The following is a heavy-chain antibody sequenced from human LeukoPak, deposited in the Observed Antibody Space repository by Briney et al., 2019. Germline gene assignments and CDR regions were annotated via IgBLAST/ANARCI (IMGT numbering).Heavy chain of an antibody. CDR2: INPNSGGT. Sequence: ASVKVSCKASRYTLTGYYMHWVRPAPGQGLEWMGWINPNSGGTNYAQKLQGRVTMTRDTSISTAYMELSRLRSDDTAVYYCAGGGYVTAAILGYYYYYDMDVWGKGTTVTISS. CDR3: AGGGYVTAAILGYYYYYDMDV. D-gene: IGHD2-2*01. V-gene: IGHV1-2*02. CDR1: RYTLTGYY. J-gene: IGHJ6*03.